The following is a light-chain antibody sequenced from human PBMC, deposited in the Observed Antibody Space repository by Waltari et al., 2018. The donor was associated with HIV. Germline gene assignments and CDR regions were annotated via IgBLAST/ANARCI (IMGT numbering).Light chain of an antibody. CDR1: QGIKSY. J-gene: IGKJ4*01. V-gene: IGKV1-9*01. CDR2: VAS. Sequence: DIHLTQSPPFLSASLRDRVTISCRATQGIKSYLAWYQHKPGKAPKLLIYVASTLRSGVPSRFSGSGSGTEFTLTISNLQPEDSATYYCQQRNSYPLTFGGGTKVETK. CDR3: QQRNSYPLT.